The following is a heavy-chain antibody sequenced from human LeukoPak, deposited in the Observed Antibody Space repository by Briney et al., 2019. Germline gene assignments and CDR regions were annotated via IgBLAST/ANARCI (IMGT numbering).Heavy chain of an antibody. D-gene: IGHD4-23*01. Sequence: GGSLRLSCAASGFTFSTYSMNWVRQAPGRGLEWVAYIGSSSSTIYYADSVKGRFTISRDNAKNSLYLQMNSLRDEDTAVYYCARHDYGGNAGDYWGRGTLVTVSS. J-gene: IGHJ4*02. V-gene: IGHV3-48*02. CDR2: IGSSSSTI. CDR1: GFTFSTYS. CDR3: ARHDYGGNAGDY.